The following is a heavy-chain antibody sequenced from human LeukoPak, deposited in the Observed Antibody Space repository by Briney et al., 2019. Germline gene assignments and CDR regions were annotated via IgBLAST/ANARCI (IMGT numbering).Heavy chain of an antibody. Sequence: GGSLRLSCAASRFIFSDNWVCCVRQAPGKGLEWVANINPDGSDQYYVDSVKCRFIISRDKPKNSVYLQMASLSAEDAAVYYCARWTAPKYCAGGRCYDFYYMDVWGQGTTVTVFS. D-gene: IGHD2-8*02. CDR2: INPDGSDQ. CDR3: ARWTAPKYCAGGRCYDFYYMDV. V-gene: IGHV3-7*01. CDR1: RFIFSDNW. J-gene: IGHJ6*03.